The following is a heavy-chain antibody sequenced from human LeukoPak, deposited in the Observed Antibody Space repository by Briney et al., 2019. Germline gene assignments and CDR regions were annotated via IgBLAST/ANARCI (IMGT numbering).Heavy chain of an antibody. CDR2: INSDGSST. D-gene: IGHD5-24*01. CDR1: GFTFSSYW. Sequence: GGSLRLSCAASGFTFSSYWMHWVRQVPGKGLVWASRINSDGSSTSYADSVKGRFTISRDNAKNTLYLQMNSLRAEDTALYYCARDDGYNPDYWGQGTLVTVSS. V-gene: IGHV3-74*01. CDR3: ARDDGYNPDY. J-gene: IGHJ4*02.